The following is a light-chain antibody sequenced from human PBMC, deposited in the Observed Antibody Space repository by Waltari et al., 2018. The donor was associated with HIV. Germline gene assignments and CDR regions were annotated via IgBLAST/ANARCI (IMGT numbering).Light chain of an antibody. V-gene: IGKV3-11*01. CDR2: DAA. CDR3: QQRTNWPPYS. J-gene: IGKJ2*03. CDR1: PSVGNY. Sequence: EIVLTQSPATLSLSPGETATLSCRASPSVGNYLAWYQQKPGQAPRLLIYDAANSATGIPVRFSASVSGTDFTRTISSLEPEDFAVYYCQQRTNWPPYSFGHGTKLEIK.